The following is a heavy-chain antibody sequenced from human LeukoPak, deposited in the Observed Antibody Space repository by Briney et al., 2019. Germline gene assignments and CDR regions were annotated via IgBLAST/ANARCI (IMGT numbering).Heavy chain of an antibody. CDR2: INNSGST. V-gene: IGHV4-34*01. J-gene: IGHJ6*02. CDR1: GGSFSGYY. CDR3: ARNRGVRGVINYYYSMDV. Sequence: PSESLSLTCAVYGGSFSGYYWSWIRQPPGKGLEWIGEINNSGSTNYNPSLKSRVTISVDTSKNQFSLKLSSVTAADTAVYYCARNRGVRGVINYYYSMDVWGQGTTVTVSS. D-gene: IGHD3-10*01.